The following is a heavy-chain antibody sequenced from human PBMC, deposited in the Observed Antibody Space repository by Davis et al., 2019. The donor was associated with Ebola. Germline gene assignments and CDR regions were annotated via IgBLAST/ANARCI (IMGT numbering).Heavy chain of an antibody. CDR1: GFTFDDYA. CDR2: ITWDGDT. J-gene: IGHJ1*01. D-gene: IGHD4-17*01. V-gene: IGHV3-43D*03. Sequence: GESLKISCATSGFTFDDYAMHWVRQAPGKGLEWVSLITWDGDTYYADSAKGRFTISRDNSKNSLYLQMNSLRVEDTALYYCAKDGDYDRAEYFQHWGQGTLVTVSS. CDR3: AKDGDYDRAEYFQH.